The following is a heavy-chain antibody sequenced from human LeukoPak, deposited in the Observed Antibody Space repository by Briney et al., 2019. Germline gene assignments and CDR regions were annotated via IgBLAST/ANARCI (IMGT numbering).Heavy chain of an antibody. CDR2: IYSGGST. D-gene: IGHD6-19*01. Sequence: QSGGSLRLSCAASGFTVSSNYMSWVRRAPGKGLEWVSVIYSGGSTYYADSVKGRFTISRDNSKNTLYLQMNSLRAEDTAVYYCARDLHSSGWYHANDYYYYGMDVWGQGTTVTVSS. V-gene: IGHV3-66*01. J-gene: IGHJ6*02. CDR1: GFTVSSNY. CDR3: ARDLHSSGWYHANDYYYYGMDV.